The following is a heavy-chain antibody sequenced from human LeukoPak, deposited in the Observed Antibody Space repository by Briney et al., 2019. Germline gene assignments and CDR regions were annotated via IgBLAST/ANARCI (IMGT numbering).Heavy chain of an antibody. D-gene: IGHD2/OR15-2a*01. CDR2: ITNDNDDT. CDR1: GVTSSSHA. V-gene: IGHV3-23*01. J-gene: IGHJ4*02. Sequence: PGGSLRLSCAASGVTSSSHAMSWVRQAPEKGLEWVSSITNDNDDTFYADSVKGRFTISRDESKNTLYLQMKSLRAEDTAVYYCAREGISRKMDFDYWGQGTLVTVSS. CDR3: AREGISRKMDFDY.